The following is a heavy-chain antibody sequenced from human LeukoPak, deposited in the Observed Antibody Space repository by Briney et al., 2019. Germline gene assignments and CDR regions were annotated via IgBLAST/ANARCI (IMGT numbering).Heavy chain of an antibody. CDR2: INPNSGGT. V-gene: IGHV1-2*02. CDR3: ARGLIAVAGTPHNYYMEV. J-gene: IGHJ6*03. Sequence: GASVKVSCKASGYTFTSYYMHWVRQAPGQGLEWMGWINPNSGGTDYAQKFQGRVTMTRDTSISTAYMELSRLRSDDTAVYYCARGLIAVAGTPHNYYMEVWGKGTAVTVSS. CDR1: GYTFTSYY. D-gene: IGHD6-19*01.